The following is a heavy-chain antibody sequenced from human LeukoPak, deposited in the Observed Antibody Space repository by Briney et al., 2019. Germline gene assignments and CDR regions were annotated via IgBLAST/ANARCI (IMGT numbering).Heavy chain of an antibody. CDR3: ARGPYSSSSGDDY. V-gene: IGHV3-9*01. J-gene: IGHJ4*02. CDR2: ITWNSRVK. D-gene: IGHD6-6*01. Sequence: PGGSLRLSCAASGFTFDNFAMHWVRQAPGKGLEWVSGITWNSRVKTYTPSVKGRFTISRDNSKNTLYLQMNSLRAEDTAVYYCARGPYSSSSGDDYWGQGTLVTVSS. CDR1: GFTFDNFA.